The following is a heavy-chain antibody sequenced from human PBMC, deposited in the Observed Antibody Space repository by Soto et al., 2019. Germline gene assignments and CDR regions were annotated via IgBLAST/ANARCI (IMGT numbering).Heavy chain of an antibody. Sequence: SLRLSCAASGFTFSSYWMSWVRQAPGKGLEWVANIKQDGSEKYYVDSVKGRFTISRDNAKNSLYLQMNSLRAEDTAVYYCARDQGSGWYAYYYYYGMDVWGQGTTVTVSS. V-gene: IGHV3-7*03. CDR2: IKQDGSEK. J-gene: IGHJ6*02. CDR3: ARDQGSGWYAYYYYYGMDV. D-gene: IGHD6-19*01. CDR1: GFTFSSYW.